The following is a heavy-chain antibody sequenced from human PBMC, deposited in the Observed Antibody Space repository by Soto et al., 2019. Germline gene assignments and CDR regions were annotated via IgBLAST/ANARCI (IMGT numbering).Heavy chain of an antibody. J-gene: IGHJ3*02. CDR3: ARKVMAARWADAFDI. CDR1: GYSFTTYW. Sequence: PGESLKISCKGAGYSFTTYWITGVRQMPGKGLEWMGRIDPSDSYTNYSPSFQGHVTISADKSISTAYLQWSSLKASDTAMYYCARKVMAARWADAFDIWGQGTMVTFSS. V-gene: IGHV5-10-1*01. D-gene: IGHD5-12*01. CDR2: IDPSDSYT.